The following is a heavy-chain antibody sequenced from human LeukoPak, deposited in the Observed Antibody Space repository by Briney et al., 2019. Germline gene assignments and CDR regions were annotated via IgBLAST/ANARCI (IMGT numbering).Heavy chain of an antibody. J-gene: IGHJ3*02. CDR2: ISWNSGSI. D-gene: IGHD3-16*01. Sequence: PGGSLRLSCAAPGFTFDDYAMHWVRQAPGKGLEWVSGISWNSGSIGYADSVKGRFTISRDNAKNSLYLQMNSLRAEDTALYYCAKDMGFGGVINAFDIWGQGTMVTVSS. CDR3: AKDMGFGGVINAFDI. V-gene: IGHV3-9*01. CDR1: GFTFDDYA.